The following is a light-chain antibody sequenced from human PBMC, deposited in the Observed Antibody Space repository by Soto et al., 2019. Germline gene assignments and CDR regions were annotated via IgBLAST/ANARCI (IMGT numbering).Light chain of an antibody. V-gene: IGKV3-15*01. CDR3: QQYDNWPFT. J-gene: IGKJ3*01. CDR1: QSVSSN. Sequence: EMLMTQSPATLSVSPGERATLSCRASQSVSSNLAWYQQKPGQAPRLLINGASTRATGVPARLSGSGSGTEFTLTISSLQSEDSAVYFCQQYDNWPFTFGPGTKVDIK. CDR2: GAS.